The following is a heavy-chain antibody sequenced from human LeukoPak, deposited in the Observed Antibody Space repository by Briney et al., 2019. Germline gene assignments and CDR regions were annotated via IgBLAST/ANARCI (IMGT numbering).Heavy chain of an antibody. CDR1: GFTFSSYA. V-gene: IGHV3-23*01. CDR3: ATGIPAAIPGWFDP. D-gene: IGHD2-2*02. Sequence: PGGSLRLSCAASGFTFSSYAMSWVRQAPGKGLEWVSAISGSGGSTYYADSVKGRSTISRDNAKNSLYLQMNSLRAEDTAVYYCATGIPAAIPGWFDPWGQGTLVTVSS. CDR2: ISGSGGST. J-gene: IGHJ5*02.